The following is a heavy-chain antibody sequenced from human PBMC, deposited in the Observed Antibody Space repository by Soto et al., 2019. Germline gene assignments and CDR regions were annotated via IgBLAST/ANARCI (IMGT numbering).Heavy chain of an antibody. CDR3: AKDIDLTIFGVVIPYPEYYYSYGMDV. D-gene: IGHD3-3*01. Sequence: GPLRLSGAASVVSFSSYAMSWVRQAPGKGLEWVSAISGSGGSTYYADSVKGRFTISRDNSKNTLYLQMNSLRAEDTAVYYCAKDIDLTIFGVVIPYPEYYYSYGMDVWGQGNTVTVSS. CDR2: ISGSGGST. J-gene: IGHJ6*02. CDR1: VVSFSSYA. V-gene: IGHV3-23*01.